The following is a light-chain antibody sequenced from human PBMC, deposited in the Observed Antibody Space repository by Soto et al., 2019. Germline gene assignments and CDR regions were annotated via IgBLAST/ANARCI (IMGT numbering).Light chain of an antibody. Sequence: DIQMTQSPSSLSASVGDRVTITCRASQGIDTYLAWFQQKPGKAPQTLIYAASSLHSGVPSRFSGSGFGTDFTLTISSLQTEDFATYYCQHYNGYPQTFGQGTRLDIK. CDR3: QHYNGYPQT. CDR2: AAS. CDR1: QGIDTY. J-gene: IGKJ5*01. V-gene: IGKV1-16*01.